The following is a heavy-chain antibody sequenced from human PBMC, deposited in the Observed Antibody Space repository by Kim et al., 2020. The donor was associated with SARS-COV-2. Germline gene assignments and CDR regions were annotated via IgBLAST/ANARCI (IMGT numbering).Heavy chain of an antibody. CDR2: MNPNSGNT. Sequence: ASVKVSCKASGYTFTSYDINWVRQATGQGHEWMGWMNPNSGNTGYAQKFQGRVTMTRNTSISTAYMELSSLRSEDTAVYYCARGLLTAALGGAFDIWGQGTMVTVSS. CDR1: GYTFTSYD. J-gene: IGHJ3*02. D-gene: IGHD6-13*01. CDR3: ARGLLTAALGGAFDI. V-gene: IGHV1-8*01.